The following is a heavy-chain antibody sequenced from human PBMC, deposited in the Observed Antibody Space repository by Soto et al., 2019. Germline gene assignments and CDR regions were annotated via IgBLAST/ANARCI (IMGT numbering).Heavy chain of an antibody. CDR2: ISAYNGNT. V-gene: IGHV1-18*01. D-gene: IGHD2-15*01. Sequence: QVQLVQSGAEVKKPGASVKVSCKASGYTFTSYGISWVRQAPGQGLEWMGWISAYNGNTNYAQKLQGRVTMTTDTSTSTAYRELRSPRCDDAAVYCCARGGPIVVVVASIQPGLVPLRYWGQGTLVTVSS. CDR1: GYTFTSYG. CDR3: ARGGPIVVVVASIQPGLVPLRY. J-gene: IGHJ4*02.